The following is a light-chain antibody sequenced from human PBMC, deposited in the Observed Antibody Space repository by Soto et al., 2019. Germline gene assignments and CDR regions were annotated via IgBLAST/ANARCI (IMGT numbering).Light chain of an antibody. CDR3: QQYNNWPPVT. V-gene: IGKV3-15*01. Sequence: EIVMTQSPATLSVSPGERATLSCRASQSVSSNLAWYQQKPGQAPRLLIYGAPTRATGIPARFSGSGSGTEFTLTISSLQSKDFAVYYCQQYNNWPPVTFGQGTRLEIK. CDR1: QSVSSN. CDR2: GAP. J-gene: IGKJ5*01.